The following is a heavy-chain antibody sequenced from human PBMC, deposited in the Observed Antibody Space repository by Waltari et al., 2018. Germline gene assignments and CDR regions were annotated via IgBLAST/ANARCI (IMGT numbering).Heavy chain of an antibody. J-gene: IGHJ4*02. D-gene: IGHD4-17*01. CDR1: GYTFTAYY. Sequence: QEHLVQSGAEVKKPGASVRVSCKASGYTFTAYYIHWVRPAPGQGLQWMGWINPRSGETKFTQKFQGRVTMTRDTSLNTAYMEISSLVFDDTAVYYCAREGSHLTTVNDYWGQGTQVIVSS. CDR2: INPRSGET. CDR3: AREGSHLTTVNDY. V-gene: IGHV1-2*02.